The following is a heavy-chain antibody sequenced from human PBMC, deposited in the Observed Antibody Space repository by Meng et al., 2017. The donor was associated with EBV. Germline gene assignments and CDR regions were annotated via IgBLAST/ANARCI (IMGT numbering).Heavy chain of an antibody. CDR2: LIPMSGAP. CDR1: GGTFTSDA. CDR3: ASESGRGYTPDY. J-gene: IGHJ4*02. D-gene: IGHD3-10*01. Sequence: QVQVVQSGAEVKKPGCSVTVSCKTSGGTFTSDAISGVRQAPGQGLEWMGGLIPMSGAPNYAQKFQGRITITADESTSTHYMDLSSLRSEDTAVYYCASESGRGYTPDYWGQGTLVTVSS. V-gene: IGHV1-69*01.